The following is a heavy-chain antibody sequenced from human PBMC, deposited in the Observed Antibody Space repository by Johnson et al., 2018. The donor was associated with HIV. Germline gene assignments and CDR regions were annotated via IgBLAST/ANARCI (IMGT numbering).Heavy chain of an antibody. V-gene: IGHV3-74*03. Sequence: VQLVESGGGLVKPGGSLRLSCAASGFTFSNAWMNWVRQAPGKGLVWVARIYSDGTDTAYADSVKGRFTISRDNAKRTLYLQMNSLRAEDTAVYYCARSLGVVGAIGKGAFDIWGQGTMVTVSS. J-gene: IGHJ3*02. CDR2: IYSDGTDT. D-gene: IGHD1-26*01. CDR3: ARSLGVVGAIGKGAFDI. CDR1: GFTFSNAW.